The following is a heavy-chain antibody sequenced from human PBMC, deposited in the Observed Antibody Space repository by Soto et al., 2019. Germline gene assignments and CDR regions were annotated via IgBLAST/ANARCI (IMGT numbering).Heavy chain of an antibody. CDR2: ISYDGSNK. D-gene: IGHD6-6*01. CDR1: GFTFSSYA. Sequence: PGGSLRLSCAASGFTFSSYAMHWVRQAPGKGLEWVAVISYDGSNKYYADSVKGRFTISRDNSKNTLYLQMNSLRAEDTAVYYCARDSGSSSSLGLFLSLYYYGMDVWGQGTTVTVSS. V-gene: IGHV3-30-3*01. CDR3: ARDSGSSSSLGLFLSLYYYGMDV. J-gene: IGHJ6*02.